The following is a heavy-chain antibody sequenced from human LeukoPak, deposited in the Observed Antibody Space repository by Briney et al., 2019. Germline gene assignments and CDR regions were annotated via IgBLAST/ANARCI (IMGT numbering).Heavy chain of an antibody. CDR1: GGSISSYY. D-gene: IGHD6-6*01. Sequence: SETLSLTCTVSGGSISSYYWSWIRQPPGKGLEWIGYIYYSGSTNYNPSLKSRVTISVDTSKNQFSLKLSSVTAADTAVYYCARQEYSSSEAYNWFDPWGQGTLVTVSS. V-gene: IGHV4-59*08. CDR3: ARQEYSSSEAYNWFDP. J-gene: IGHJ5*02. CDR2: IYYSGST.